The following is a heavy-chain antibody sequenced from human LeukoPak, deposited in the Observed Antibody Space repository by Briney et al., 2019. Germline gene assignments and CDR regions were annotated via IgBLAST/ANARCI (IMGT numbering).Heavy chain of an antibody. Sequence: ASVKVSCKVSGYTLTELSMHWVRQAPGKGLEWMGGFDPEDGETIYAQKFQGRVTMTEDTSTDTAYMELSNLRSEDTAVYYCATDPEYSSSRRENYWGQGTLVTVSS. J-gene: IGHJ4*02. CDR3: ATDPEYSSSRRENY. CDR2: FDPEDGET. D-gene: IGHD6-6*01. V-gene: IGHV1-24*01. CDR1: GYTLTELS.